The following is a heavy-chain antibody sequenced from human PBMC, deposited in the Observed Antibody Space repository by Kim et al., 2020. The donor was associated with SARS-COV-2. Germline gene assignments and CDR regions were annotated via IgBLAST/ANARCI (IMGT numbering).Heavy chain of an antibody. V-gene: IGHV3-23*01. CDR3: AKGTGVGVTVFGVVDVGYFDY. CDR2: ISATGGST. D-gene: IGHD3-3*01. CDR1: VFSFNRYA. Sequence: GGSLRLSCAASVFSFNRYAMTWVRQTPGKWLEWVSSISATGGSTYYADSVKGRFSISRDNSKTMVYLHMSSLRADDTALYYCAKGTGVGVTVFGVVDVGYFDYWGQGVLVTVSS. J-gene: IGHJ4*02.